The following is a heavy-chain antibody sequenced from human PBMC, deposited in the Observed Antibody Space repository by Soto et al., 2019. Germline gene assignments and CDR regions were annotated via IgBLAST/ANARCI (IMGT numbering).Heavy chain of an antibody. D-gene: IGHD3-10*01. CDR2: IIPIFGTA. V-gene: IGHV1-69*01. CDR3: ASHYYGSGSRNDYYYYGMDV. J-gene: IGHJ6*02. Sequence: QVQLVQSGAEVKKPGSSVKVSCKASGGTFSSYAISWVRQAHGQGLEWMGGIIPIFGTANYAQKFQGRVTITADESTSTAYMELSSLRSEDTAVYYCASHYYGSGSRNDYYYYGMDVWGQGTTVTVSS. CDR1: GGTFSSYA.